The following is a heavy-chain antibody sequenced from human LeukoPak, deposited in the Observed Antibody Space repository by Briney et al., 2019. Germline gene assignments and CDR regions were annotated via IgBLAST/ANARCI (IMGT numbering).Heavy chain of an antibody. Sequence: GGTLIISCGASGLPFSSYWMSWVRQAPGKGLEWVANIKQDGSEKYYVDSVKGRFTISRDNAKNSLYLQMNSLRAEDTAVYYCAREGYDSSGYYTGWGQGTLVTVSS. V-gene: IGHV3-7*01. CDR1: GLPFSSYW. J-gene: IGHJ4*02. CDR2: IKQDGSEK. CDR3: AREGYDSSGYYTG. D-gene: IGHD3-22*01.